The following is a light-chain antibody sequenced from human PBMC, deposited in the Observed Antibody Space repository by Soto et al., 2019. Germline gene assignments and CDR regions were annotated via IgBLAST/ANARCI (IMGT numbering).Light chain of an antibody. CDR3: QQYESWPRT. CDR2: GAS. V-gene: IGKV3-15*01. Sequence: EIVLTQSPGTLSLSPGERATLSCGACQNINRNLAWYQHQPGQAPRLLLYGASTRATGIPARFSGSGFGTEFTLTISSLQSEDFAVYFCQQYESWPRTFGQGTKVDIK. J-gene: IGKJ1*01. CDR1: QNINRN.